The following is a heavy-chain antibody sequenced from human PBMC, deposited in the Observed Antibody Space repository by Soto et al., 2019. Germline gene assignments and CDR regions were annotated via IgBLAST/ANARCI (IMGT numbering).Heavy chain of an antibody. Sequence: GASVKVSCKASGYTFTSYAMHWVRQAPGQRLEWMGWINAGNGNTKYSQKFQGRVTITRDTSASTAYMELSSLRSEDTAVYYCARDRAYSSGWYYNWFDPWGQGTLVTVSS. CDR1: GYTFTSYA. CDR2: INAGNGNT. CDR3: ARDRAYSSGWYYNWFDP. V-gene: IGHV1-3*01. D-gene: IGHD6-19*01. J-gene: IGHJ5*02.